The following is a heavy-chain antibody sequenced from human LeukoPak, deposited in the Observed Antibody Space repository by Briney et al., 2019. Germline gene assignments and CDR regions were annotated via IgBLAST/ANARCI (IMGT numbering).Heavy chain of an antibody. Sequence: SGTLSLTCAVSGGSISSSNWWSWVRQPPGKGLEWIGEIYHSGSTNYNPSLKSRVTISVDKSKNQFSLKLSSVTAADTAVYYCARLYGSGSYLSWFDPWGQGTLVTVSS. D-gene: IGHD3-10*01. CDR3: ARLYGSGSYLSWFDP. J-gene: IGHJ5*02. CDR2: IYHSGST. V-gene: IGHV4-4*02. CDR1: GGSISSSNW.